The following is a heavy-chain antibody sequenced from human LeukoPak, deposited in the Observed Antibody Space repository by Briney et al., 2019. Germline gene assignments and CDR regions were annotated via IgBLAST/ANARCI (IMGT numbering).Heavy chain of an antibody. D-gene: IGHD6-19*01. CDR2: ISAYNGNT. V-gene: IGHV1-18*01. Sequence: ASVKVSCKASGYTFTSYGISGVRQAPGQGLEWMGWISAYNGNTNYAQKLQGRVTMTTDTSTSTAYMELRSLRSDDTAVYYCARDPSVAVAGYFDYWGQGTLVTVSS. CDR1: GYTFTSYG. J-gene: IGHJ4*02. CDR3: ARDPSVAVAGYFDY.